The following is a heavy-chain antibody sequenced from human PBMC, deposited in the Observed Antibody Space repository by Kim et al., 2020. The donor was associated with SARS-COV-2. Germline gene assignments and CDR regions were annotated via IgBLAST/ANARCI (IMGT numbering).Heavy chain of an antibody. D-gene: IGHD3-16*01. CDR1: GFTFSNAW. CDR2: IKSKTDGGTT. Sequence: GGSLRLSCAASGFTFSNAWMSWVRQAPGKGLEWVGRIKSKTDGGTTDYAAPVKGRFTISRDDSKNTLYLQMNSLKTEDTAVYYCTTGLLGFAGVDYWGQGTLVTVSS. V-gene: IGHV3-15*01. CDR3: TTGLLGFAGVDY. J-gene: IGHJ4*02.